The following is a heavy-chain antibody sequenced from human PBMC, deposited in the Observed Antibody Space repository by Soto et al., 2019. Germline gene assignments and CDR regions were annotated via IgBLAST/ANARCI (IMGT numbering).Heavy chain of an antibody. V-gene: IGHV5-10-1*01. J-gene: IGHJ6*01. CDR3: ASPLESRYYYYGMDV. CDR1: GYSFTSYW. Sequence: GESVTISCEGSGYSFTSYWIICVIQMPGKGLEWMGRIDPSDSYTNYSPSFQGHVTISADKSISTAYLQWSSLKASDTAMYYCASPLESRYYYYGMDVWGQGTTVTVSS. D-gene: IGHD1-1*01. CDR2: IDPSDSYT.